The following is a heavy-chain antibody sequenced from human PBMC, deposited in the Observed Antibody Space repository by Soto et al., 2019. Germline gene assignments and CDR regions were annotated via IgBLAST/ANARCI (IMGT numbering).Heavy chain of an antibody. Sequence: GGSLRLSCAASVFTFSSYSMNWVRQAPGKGLEWVSSISSSSSYIYYADSVKGRFTISRDNAKNSLYLQMNSLRAEDTAVYYCARAGAITMVRGHYGMDVWGQGTTVTVSS. J-gene: IGHJ6*02. V-gene: IGHV3-21*01. CDR2: ISSSSSYI. D-gene: IGHD3-10*01. CDR1: VFTFSSYS. CDR3: ARAGAITMVRGHYGMDV.